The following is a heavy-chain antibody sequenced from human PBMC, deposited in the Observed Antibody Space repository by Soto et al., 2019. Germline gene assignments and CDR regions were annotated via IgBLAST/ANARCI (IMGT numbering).Heavy chain of an antibody. CDR2: IWYDGSNK. CDR3: ASEARYCSSNTCPTAHFDY. J-gene: IGHJ4*02. CDR1: GFTFRSYG. Sequence: GGSLRLSCAASGFTFRSYGMHWVRQAPGKGLEWVAVIWYDGSNKYYADSVKGRFTISRDNSKNTLYLQMNSLRAEDTAAYYCASEARYCSSNTCPTAHFDYWGQGTLVTVSS. V-gene: IGHV3-33*01. D-gene: IGHD2-2*01.